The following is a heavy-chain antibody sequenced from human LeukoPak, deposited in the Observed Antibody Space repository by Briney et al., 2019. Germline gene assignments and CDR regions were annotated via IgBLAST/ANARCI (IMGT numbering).Heavy chain of an antibody. CDR3: ASLGGYCSSTSCSKYYYYYGMDV. V-gene: IGHV4-4*07. D-gene: IGHD2-2*03. Sequence: SETLSLTCTVSGGSINSYYWSWIRQPAGKGLEWIGRIYTSGSTNYNPSHKSRVTMSVDTSKNQFSLKLSSVTAADTAVYYCASLGGYCSSTSCSKYYYYYGMDVWGQGTTVTVSS. CDR2: IYTSGST. CDR1: GGSINSYY. J-gene: IGHJ6*02.